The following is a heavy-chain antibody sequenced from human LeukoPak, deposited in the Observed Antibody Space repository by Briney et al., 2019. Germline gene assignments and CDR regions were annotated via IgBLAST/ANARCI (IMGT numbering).Heavy chain of an antibody. D-gene: IGHD6-13*01. CDR3: VGSSWYLFDY. CDR2: INHSGST. J-gene: IGHJ4*02. V-gene: IGHV4-34*09. Sequence: SETLSLTCAVYGGSFSGYYWSWIRQPPGKGLEWIGEINHSGSTSYNPSLKSRVTISVDTSKNQFSLKLSSVTAADTAVYYCVGSSWYLFDYWGQGTLVTVSS. CDR1: GGSFSGYY.